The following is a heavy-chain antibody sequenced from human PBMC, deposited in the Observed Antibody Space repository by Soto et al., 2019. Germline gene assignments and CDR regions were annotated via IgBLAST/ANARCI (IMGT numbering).Heavy chain of an antibody. J-gene: IGHJ4*02. CDR2: ITWNSGTR. CDR3: AKDGGGYAYNYELDS. Sequence: GGSLRLSCTASGFAFYEYAMHWVRQVPGKGLEWVSGITWNSGTRGYADSVKGRFTISRDNAKNSLYLEMTSLRPEDTAFYHCAKDGGGYAYNYELDSWGQGTLVTVSS. V-gene: IGHV3-9*01. CDR1: GFAFYEYA. D-gene: IGHD3-16*01.